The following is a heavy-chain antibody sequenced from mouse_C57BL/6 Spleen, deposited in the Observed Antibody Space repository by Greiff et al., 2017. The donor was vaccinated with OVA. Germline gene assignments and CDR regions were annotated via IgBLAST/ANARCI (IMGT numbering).Heavy chain of an antibody. D-gene: IGHD4-1*01. CDR3: AREELGRWFAY. Sequence: EVQLVESGGGLVKPGGSLKLSCAASGFTFSDYGMHWVRQAPEKGLEWVAYISSGSSTIYYADTVKGRFTISRDNAKNTLFLQMTSLRSEDTAMYYCAREELGRWFAYWGQGTLVTVSA. CDR1: GFTFSDYG. CDR2: ISSGSSTI. V-gene: IGHV5-17*01. J-gene: IGHJ3*01.